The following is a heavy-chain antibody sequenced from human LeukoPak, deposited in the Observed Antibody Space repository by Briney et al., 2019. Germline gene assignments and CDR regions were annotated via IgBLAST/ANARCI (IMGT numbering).Heavy chain of an antibody. Sequence: GASVKVSCKASGHTFTSHDINWVRQATGLGLEWLGRMSPKSGNTGYAQKFQGRVTMTRDTSISTAYMELSSLRFDDTAVYFCTREKDCADGICYEDWGQGTLVTVSS. V-gene: IGHV1-8*01. CDR3: TREKDCADGICYED. D-gene: IGHD2-8*01. CDR1: GHTFTSHD. J-gene: IGHJ4*02. CDR2: MSPKSGNT.